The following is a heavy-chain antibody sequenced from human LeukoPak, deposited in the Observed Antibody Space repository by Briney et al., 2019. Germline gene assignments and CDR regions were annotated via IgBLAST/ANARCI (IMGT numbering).Heavy chain of an antibody. D-gene: IGHD6-6*01. CDR2: IIPILGIA. V-gene: IGHV1-69*04. J-gene: IGHJ3*02. CDR1: GGTFSSYA. CDR3: ARGRRSIAFDI. Sequence: ASVKVSCKASGGTFSSYAISWVRQAPGQGLEWMGRIIPILGIANYAQKFQGRVTITADKSTSTAYMELSSLRSEDTAVYYCARGRRSIAFDIWGQGTMVTVSS.